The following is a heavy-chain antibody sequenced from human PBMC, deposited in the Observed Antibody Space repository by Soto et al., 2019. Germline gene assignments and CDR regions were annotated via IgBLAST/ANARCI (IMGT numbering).Heavy chain of an antibody. Sequence: SETLSLTCAVSGGSISSSNWWSWVRQPPGKGLEWIGEIYHSGSTNYNPSLKSRFTISVDKSKNQFSLKLSSVTAADTAVYYCARDALTGTSQGYYYYYGMDVWGQGTTVTVSS. V-gene: IGHV4-4*02. CDR1: GGSISSSNW. D-gene: IGHD1-7*01. CDR3: ARDALTGTSQGYYYYYGMDV. CDR2: IYHSGST. J-gene: IGHJ6*02.